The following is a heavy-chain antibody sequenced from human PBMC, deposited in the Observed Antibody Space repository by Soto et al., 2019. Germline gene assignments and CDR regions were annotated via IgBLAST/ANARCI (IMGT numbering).Heavy chain of an antibody. Sequence: GGSLRLSCAASGFTFSSYGMHWVRQAPGKGLEWVAVIWYDGSNKYYADSVKGRFTISRDNSKNTLYLQMNSLRAEDTAVYYCARDGSRGYSSSWTPFFYWGQGTLVTVSS. V-gene: IGHV3-33*01. CDR1: GFTFSSYG. J-gene: IGHJ4*02. D-gene: IGHD6-13*01. CDR3: ARDGSRGYSSSWTPFFY. CDR2: IWYDGSNK.